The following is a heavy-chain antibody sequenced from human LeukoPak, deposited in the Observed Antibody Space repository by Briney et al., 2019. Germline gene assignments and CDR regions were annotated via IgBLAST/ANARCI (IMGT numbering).Heavy chain of an antibody. Sequence: TGGSLRLSCAASGFFFSSYAMHWVRQAPGKGLEWVAVISYDGSNKYYADSVKGRFTISRDNSKNTLYLQMNSLRAEDTAVYYCAKEQKIGYWGRGTLVTVSS. CDR3: AKEQKIGY. CDR1: GFFFSSYA. V-gene: IGHV3-30*18. J-gene: IGHJ4*02. CDR2: ISYDGSNK.